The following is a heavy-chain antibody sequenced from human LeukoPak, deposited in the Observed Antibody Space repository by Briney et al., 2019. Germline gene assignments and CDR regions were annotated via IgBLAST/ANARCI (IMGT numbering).Heavy chain of an antibody. V-gene: IGHV3-30-3*01. D-gene: IGHD1-14*01. CDR2: ISYDGSNK. J-gene: IGHJ4*02. CDR1: GFTFSSYA. Sequence: PGRSLRLSCAASGFTFSSYAMHWVRQAPGKGLEWVAVISYDGSNKYYADSVKGRFTISRDNSKSTLYLQMNSLRAEDTAVYYCATDVIAPGFDYWGQGTLVTVSS. CDR3: ATDVIAPGFDY.